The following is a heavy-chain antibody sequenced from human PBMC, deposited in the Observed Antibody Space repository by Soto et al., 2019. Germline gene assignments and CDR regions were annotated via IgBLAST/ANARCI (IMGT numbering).Heavy chain of an antibody. CDR1: GFTFSSYA. D-gene: IGHD6-13*01. CDR2: ISGSGGST. CDR3: ARRRLGRAAAGTKEGYYYYMDV. Sequence: EVQLLESGGGLVQPGGSLRLSCAASGFTFSSYAMSWVRQAPGKGLEWVSAISGSGGSTYYADSVKGRFTISRDNSKNTLYLQMNSLRAEDTAVYYCARRRLGRAAAGTKEGYYYYMDVWGKGTTVTVSS. J-gene: IGHJ6*03. V-gene: IGHV3-23*01.